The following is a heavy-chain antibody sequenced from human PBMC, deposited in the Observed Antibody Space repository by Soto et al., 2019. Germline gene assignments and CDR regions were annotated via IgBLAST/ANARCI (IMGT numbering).Heavy chain of an antibody. CDR1: GGTISRYY. D-gene: IGHD2-21*02. V-gene: IGHV4-59*01. Sequence: QVQLHESGPGLVKPSETLSLTCTVSGGTISRYYWSWIRQPPGKGLEWIGYMYNTGSTVYNPSFKSRVTISVDTSKNQFSLKLNSVTAADTAVYYCARDLWGYCGTDCYPLDVWGQGTTVTVSS. J-gene: IGHJ6*02. CDR3: ARDLWGYCGTDCYPLDV. CDR2: MYNTGST.